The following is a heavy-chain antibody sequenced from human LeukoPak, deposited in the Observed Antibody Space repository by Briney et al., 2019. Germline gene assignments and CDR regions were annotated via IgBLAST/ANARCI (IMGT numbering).Heavy chain of an antibody. CDR3: ARSPWDSRLYMDV. CDR2: ISSRGSTK. CDR1: GFTFSYYY. D-gene: IGHD1-26*01. Sequence: GGSLRLSCAASGFTFSYYYMSWIRQAPGKGLEWVSYISSRGSTKSYADSVKGRFTISRDNAKKSVYLQMNSLRAEDTAVYYCARSPWDSRLYMDVWGKGTTVTVSS. V-gene: IGHV3-11*04. J-gene: IGHJ6*03.